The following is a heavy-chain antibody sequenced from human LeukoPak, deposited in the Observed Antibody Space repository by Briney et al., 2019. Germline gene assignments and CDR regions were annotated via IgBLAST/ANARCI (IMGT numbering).Heavy chain of an antibody. J-gene: IGHJ4*02. V-gene: IGHV3-23*01. Sequence: GGSLRLSCAASGFTFTTYAMSWVRQAPGKGLEWVSAISVGGGATYYADSVKGRFTISRDNSKNTLYLQMNSLRAEDTAVYYCARDSPATYCGGDCYLGYYFDYWGQGTLVTVSS. CDR3: ARDSPATYCGGDCYLGYYFDY. CDR1: GFTFTTYA. D-gene: IGHD2-21*02. CDR2: ISVGGGAT.